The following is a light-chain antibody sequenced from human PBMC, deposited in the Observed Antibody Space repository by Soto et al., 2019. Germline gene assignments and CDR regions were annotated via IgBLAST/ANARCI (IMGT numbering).Light chain of an antibody. V-gene: IGLV2-8*01. CDR2: GNN. Sequence: QSVLTQPPSASGSPGQSVAISCTGTSSDVGGYNYVSWYQQHPGKAPRLLIYGNNNRPSGVPDRFSGSKSGTSASLAITGLQAEDEADSHCQSYESSLSGYVFGTGTKVTVL. J-gene: IGLJ1*01. CDR3: QSYESSLSGYV. CDR1: SSDVGGYNY.